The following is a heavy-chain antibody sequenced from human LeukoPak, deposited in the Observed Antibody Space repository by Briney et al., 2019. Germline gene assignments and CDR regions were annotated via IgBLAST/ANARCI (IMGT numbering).Heavy chain of an antibody. CDR1: GGSISSSSYY. CDR2: IYYSGST. D-gene: IGHD2/OR15-2a*01. CDR3: ARGHRAGTTDY. J-gene: IGHJ4*02. Sequence: PSETLSLTCTVSGGSISSSSYYWGWIRQPPGKGLEWIGSIYYSGSTYYNPSLKSRVTISVDTSKNQFSLKLSSVTAADTAVYYCARGHRAGTTDYWGQGTLVTVSS. V-gene: IGHV4-39*07.